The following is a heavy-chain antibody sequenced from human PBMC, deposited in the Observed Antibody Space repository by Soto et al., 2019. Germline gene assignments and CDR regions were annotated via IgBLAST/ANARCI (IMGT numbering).Heavy chain of an antibody. V-gene: IGHV3-15*07. CDR3: TTDPGGYDFYFDY. D-gene: IGHD5-12*01. CDR2: IKRTTDGGTT. Sequence: EVQLVASGGGVVKPGGSLRLSCAASGFTFSNAWLNWVRNAPGKGLEWVGRIKRTTDGGTTDYAAPVKGRFTISRDDSKNTLYLQMNSLKTEDPAVYYCTTDPGGYDFYFDYWGQGTLVTVSS. J-gene: IGHJ4*02. CDR1: GFTFSNAW.